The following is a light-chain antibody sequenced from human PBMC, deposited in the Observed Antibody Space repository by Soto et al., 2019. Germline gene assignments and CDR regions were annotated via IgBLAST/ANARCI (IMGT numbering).Light chain of an antibody. CDR1: QSVSSSY. J-gene: IGKJ1*01. CDR3: QQYGSSPGT. CDR2: GAS. V-gene: IGKV3-20*01. Sequence: EIVLTQSPGTLSLSPGERATLSCRASQSVSSSYLALYQQKPGQAPRLLIYGASSRATGIPDRFSGSGSGTDFTLTISRLEPEDFAVYYCQQYGSSPGTFGHGTKVDI.